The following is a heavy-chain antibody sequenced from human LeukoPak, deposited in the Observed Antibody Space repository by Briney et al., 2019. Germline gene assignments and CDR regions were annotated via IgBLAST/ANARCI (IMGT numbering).Heavy chain of an antibody. CDR3: ARDQGNAFDI. CDR2: INIDGSTT. CDR1: GFTFSSYW. V-gene: IGHV3-74*01. D-gene: IGHD3-10*01. Sequence: GGSLRLSCAASGFTFSSYWMHWVRQAPGKGLVWVSRINIDGSTTSYADSVKGRFTISRDNAKNTLYLQTNSLRAEDTAVYYCARDQGNAFDIWGQGTMVTVSS. J-gene: IGHJ3*02.